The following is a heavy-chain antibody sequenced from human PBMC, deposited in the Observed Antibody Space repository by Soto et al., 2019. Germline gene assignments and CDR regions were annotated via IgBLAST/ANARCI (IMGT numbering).Heavy chain of an antibody. J-gene: IGHJ5*02. CDR2: MNPNSGNT. CDR1: GYTFTRYD. CDR3: ARSPPRVERNNYAGGWFDP. D-gene: IGHD4-4*01. V-gene: IGHV1-8*01. Sequence: ASVKVSCKASGYTFTRYDINWVRQATGQGLEWMGWMNPNSGNTGYPQKFQGRVTMTRNTSISTAYMELSSLRFEDTAVYYCARSPPRVERNNYAGGWFDPWGQGTLVTVSS.